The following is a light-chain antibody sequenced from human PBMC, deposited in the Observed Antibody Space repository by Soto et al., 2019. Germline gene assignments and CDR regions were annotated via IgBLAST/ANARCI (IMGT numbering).Light chain of an antibody. Sequence: QSALAQPPSASGSPGQSVTISCTGTSSDVGGYNYVSWYQQHPGKAPKLMIYEVSKRPSGVPDRFSGSKSGNTASLTVSGLQAEDEADDYCSSYAGSNNFEVFGTGTKVT. J-gene: IGLJ1*01. CDR3: SSYAGSNNFEV. CDR2: EVS. V-gene: IGLV2-8*01. CDR1: SSDVGGYNY.